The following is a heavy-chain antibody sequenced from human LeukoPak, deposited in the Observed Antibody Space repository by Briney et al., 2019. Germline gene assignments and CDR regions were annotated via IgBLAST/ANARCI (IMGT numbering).Heavy chain of an antibody. D-gene: IGHD3-22*01. CDR1: GFTFSAHG. J-gene: IGHJ4*02. V-gene: IGHV3-33*05. Sequence: PGGSLGLSCAASGFTFSAHGMHWVRQAPGKGLEWVAAIKYDGSKTYYGDPVKGRLSISRDNSKNMLSLQMNSLRAEDTAVYHCARDADTSGHSSHFDYWGQGTLVTVSS. CDR2: IKYDGSKT. CDR3: ARDADTSGHSSHFDY.